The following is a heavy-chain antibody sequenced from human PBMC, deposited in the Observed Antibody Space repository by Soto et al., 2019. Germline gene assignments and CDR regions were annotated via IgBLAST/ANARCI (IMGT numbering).Heavy chain of an antibody. J-gene: IGHJ6*02. CDR2: IYYSGST. CDR3: ARVSGWYTSYYYYGMDV. Sequence: PSETLSLTCTVSGGSISSYYWSWIRQPPGKGLEWIGYIYYSGSTNYNPSLKSRVTISVDTSKNQFSLKLSSVTAADTAVYYCARVSGWYTSYYYYGMDVWGQGTTVTVSS. V-gene: IGHV4-59*01. D-gene: IGHD6-19*01. CDR1: GGSISSYY.